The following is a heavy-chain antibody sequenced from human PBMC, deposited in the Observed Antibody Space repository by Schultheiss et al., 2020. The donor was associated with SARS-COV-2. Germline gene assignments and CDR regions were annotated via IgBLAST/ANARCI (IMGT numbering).Heavy chain of an antibody. V-gene: IGHV3-33*08. CDR3: ARHPQDYGSGSYYWVPHYGMDV. CDR2: IWYDGSNK. Sequence: GGSLRLSCAASGFTFSSYGMHWVRQAPGKGLEWVAVIWYDGSNKYYADSVKGRFTISRDNSKNTLYLQMNSLRAEDTAVYYCARHPQDYGSGSYYWVPHYGMDVWGQGTTVTVSS. J-gene: IGHJ6*02. CDR1: GFTFSSYG. D-gene: IGHD3-10*01.